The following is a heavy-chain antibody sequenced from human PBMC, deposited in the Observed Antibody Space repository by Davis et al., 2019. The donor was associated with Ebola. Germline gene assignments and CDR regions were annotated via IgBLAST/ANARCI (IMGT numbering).Heavy chain of an antibody. V-gene: IGHV3-30*02. Sequence: GESLKISCAASGFTFSSYGMHWVRRAPGKGLEWVAFIRYDGSNQYYADSVKGRFTISRDNSKNTLYLQMDSLRAEDTAVYYCAKAYNTHWINDAFDIWGQGTMVTVSS. CDR3: AKAYNTHWINDAFDI. J-gene: IGHJ3*02. CDR2: IRYDGSNQ. D-gene: IGHD1-14*01. CDR1: GFTFSSYG.